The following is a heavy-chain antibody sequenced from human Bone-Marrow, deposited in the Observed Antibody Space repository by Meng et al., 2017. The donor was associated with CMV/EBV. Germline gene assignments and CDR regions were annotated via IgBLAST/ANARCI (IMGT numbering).Heavy chain of an antibody. D-gene: IGHD2-2*01. CDR2: IYYSGST. CDR1: GGSVSSGSYY. V-gene: IGHV4-61*01. Sequence: SETLSLTCTVSGGSVSSGSYYWSWIRQPPGKGLEWIGYIYYSGSTNYNPSLKSRVTISVDTSKNQFSLKLSSVTAADTAVYYCARDRDIGVVPAAMEPYYYYYGMDVWGQGTTVTVSS. J-gene: IGHJ6*02. CDR3: ARDRDIGVVPAAMEPYYYYYGMDV.